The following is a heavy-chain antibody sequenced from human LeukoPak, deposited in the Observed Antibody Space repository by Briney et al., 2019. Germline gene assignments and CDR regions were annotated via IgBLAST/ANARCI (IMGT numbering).Heavy chain of an antibody. V-gene: IGHV3-23*01. CDR1: GFSFTSYA. D-gene: IGHD1-26*01. J-gene: IGHJ4*02. CDR3: SKSRGSTFFAS. CDR2: INGGGDKT. Sequence: GGSLRLSCAASGFSFTSYAMSWVRQAPGKGLEWVSGINGGGDKTYYRDSVKGRITISRDNSKNTLYLQMNSLRAEDTAIYYCSKSRGSTFFASGGKGPRVTVSS.